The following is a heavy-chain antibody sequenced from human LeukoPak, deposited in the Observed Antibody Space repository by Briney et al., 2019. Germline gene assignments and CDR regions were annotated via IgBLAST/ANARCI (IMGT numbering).Heavy chain of an antibody. CDR2: IYTSGST. J-gene: IGHJ4*02. CDR3: AREPPDVRYFD. D-gene: IGHD3-9*01. V-gene: IGHV4-61*02. CDR1: GGSISSGSYY. Sequence: SQTLSLTCTVSGGSISSGSYYWSWIRQPAGKGLEWIGRIYTSGSTNYNPSLKSRVTISVDTSKNQFSLKLSSVTAADTAVYYCAREPPDVRYFDWGQGTLVTVSS.